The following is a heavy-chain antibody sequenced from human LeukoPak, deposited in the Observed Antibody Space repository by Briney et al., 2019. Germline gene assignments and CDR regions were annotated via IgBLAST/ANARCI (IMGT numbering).Heavy chain of an antibody. V-gene: IGHV3-7*01. J-gene: IGHJ4*02. D-gene: IGHD2-2*01. CDR3: ASLYCTHTTCYYFDY. CDR2: IEQDGSEK. CDR1: GFTFNGYG. Sequence: GGSLRLSCAASGFTFNGYGMNWVRQAPGKGLEWVANIEQDGSEKYYVDSVKGRFTISRDNARNSLYLQMNSLRAEDTAVYYCASLYCTHTTCYYFDYWGQGTLVSVSS.